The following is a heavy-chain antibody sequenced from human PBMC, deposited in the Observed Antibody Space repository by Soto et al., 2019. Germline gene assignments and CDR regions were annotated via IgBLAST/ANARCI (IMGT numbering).Heavy chain of an antibody. V-gene: IGHV3-23*01. CDR3: AKGPSRYQLLLWYFDY. J-gene: IGHJ4*02. D-gene: IGHD2-2*01. CDR2: ISGNGANT. CDR1: EFTFSGYS. Sequence: GGSLRLSCAATEFTFSGYSMTWVRQAPGRGLEWVSAISGNGANTYYADSVKGRFTISRDNSKNTVFLQMNSLRAEDTAIYYCAKGPSRYQLLLWYFDYWGKGTQVTVSS.